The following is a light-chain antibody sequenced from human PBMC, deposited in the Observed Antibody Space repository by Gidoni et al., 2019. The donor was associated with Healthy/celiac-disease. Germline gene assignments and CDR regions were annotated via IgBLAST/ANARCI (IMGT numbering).Light chain of an antibody. J-gene: IGKJ1*01. V-gene: IGKV1-5*03. CDR3: QQYNSYPWT. CDR2: KAS. CDR1: QSISSW. Sequence: DIQMTQSPSTLSASVGDRVTITCRASQSISSWVAWYQQKPGKAPKLLIYKASSLESGVPSRFSGSGSGTEFTLTISSLQPDDVATYYCQQYNSYPWTFGQGTKVEIK.